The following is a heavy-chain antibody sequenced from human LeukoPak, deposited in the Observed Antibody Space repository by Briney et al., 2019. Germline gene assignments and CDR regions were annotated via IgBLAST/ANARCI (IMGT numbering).Heavy chain of an antibody. V-gene: IGHV3-9*01. CDR1: GFTFDDYA. CDR2: ISWNSGSI. D-gene: IGHD4-17*01. J-gene: IGHJ4*02. CDR3: AKDINYGDHGGLDY. Sequence: GGSLRLSCAASGFTFDDYAMHWVRQAPGKGLEWVSGISWNSGSIGYADSVKGRFTISRGNAKNSLYLQTNSLRAEDTALYYCAKDINYGDHGGLDYWGQETLVTVSS.